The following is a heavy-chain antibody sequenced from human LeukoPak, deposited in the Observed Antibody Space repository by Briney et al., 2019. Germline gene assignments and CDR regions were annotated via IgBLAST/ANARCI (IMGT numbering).Heavy chain of an antibody. Sequence: SETLSLTCTVSGGSISSSYYWGWIRQHPGKGLEWIGYIYYSGSTYYNPSLKSRVTISVDTSKNQFSLKLSSVTAADTAVYYCAGTNCGGDCFDSPYYFDYWGQGTLVTVSS. D-gene: IGHD2-21*02. V-gene: IGHV4-31*03. CDR2: IYYSGST. J-gene: IGHJ4*02. CDR1: GGSISSSYY. CDR3: AGTNCGGDCFDSPYYFDY.